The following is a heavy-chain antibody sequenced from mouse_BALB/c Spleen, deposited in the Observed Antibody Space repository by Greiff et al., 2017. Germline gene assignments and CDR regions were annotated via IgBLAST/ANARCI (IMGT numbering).Heavy chain of an antibody. D-gene: IGHD2-4*01. CDR1: GYTFTSYT. CDR2: INPSSGYT. Sequence: QVQLKESGAELARPGASVKMSCKASGYTFTSYTMHWVKQRPGQGLEWIGYINPSSGYTNYNQKFKDKATLTADKSSSTAYMQLSSLTSEDSAVYYCARWGITTDYYAMDYWGQGTSVTVSS. CDR3: ARWGITTDYYAMDY. V-gene: IGHV1-4*01. J-gene: IGHJ4*01.